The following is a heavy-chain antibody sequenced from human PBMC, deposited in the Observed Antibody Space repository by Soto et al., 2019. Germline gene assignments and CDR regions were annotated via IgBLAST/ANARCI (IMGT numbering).Heavy chain of an antibody. Sequence: SETLSLTCTVSGGSISSYYWSWIRQPPGKGLEWIGYIYYSGSTNYNPSLKSRVTISVDTSKNQFSLKLSSVTAADKAVYYCERWYSGRYFDYWGQGNLVTVS. CDR3: ERWYSGRYFDY. D-gene: IGHD3-10*01. CDR1: GGSISSYY. J-gene: IGHJ4*02. V-gene: IGHV4-59*01. CDR2: IYYSGST.